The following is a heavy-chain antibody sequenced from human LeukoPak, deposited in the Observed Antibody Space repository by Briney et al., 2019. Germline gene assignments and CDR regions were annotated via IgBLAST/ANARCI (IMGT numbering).Heavy chain of an antibody. CDR3: ARAPDYRWFDP. CDR2: IYYSGST. V-gene: IGHV4-59*01. CDR1: GGSISSYY. D-gene: IGHD4/OR15-4a*01. J-gene: IGHJ5*02. Sequence: SETLSLTCTVYGGSISSYYWSWIRQPPGKGLEWIAYIYYSGSTNFNPSLKSRGTISIDTSKNQFSLKLSSVTAADTAMYYCARAPDYRWFDPWGQGTLVTVPS.